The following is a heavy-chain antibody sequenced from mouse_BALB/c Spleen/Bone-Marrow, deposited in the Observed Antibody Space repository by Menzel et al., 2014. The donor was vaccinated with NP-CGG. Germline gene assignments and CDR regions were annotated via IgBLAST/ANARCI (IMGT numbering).Heavy chain of an antibody. J-gene: IGHJ1*01. CDR1: GFDFSSYW. Sequence: EVQLQQSGGGLVQPGGSLKLSCAASGFDFSSYWMSWVRQAPGKGLEWIGEINPDSSTINYTPSLKDKFIISRDNAKNTLYLQMSKVRSEDTALYYCARLNYYGNLFVWGAGTTVTVSS. D-gene: IGHD1-1*01. V-gene: IGHV4-1*02. CDR3: ARLNYYGNLFV. CDR2: INPDSSTI.